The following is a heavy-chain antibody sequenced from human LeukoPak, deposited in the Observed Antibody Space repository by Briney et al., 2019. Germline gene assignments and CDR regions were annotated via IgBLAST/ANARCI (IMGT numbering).Heavy chain of an antibody. CDR1: GYTFTSYD. D-gene: IGHD1-14*01. CDR2: INPNSGNT. CDR3: ARGPPEHPQGY. J-gene: IGHJ4*02. V-gene: IGHV1-8*01. Sequence: ASMKVSCKASGYTFTSYDINWVRQATGQGLEWMGWINPNSGNTGYAQKFQGRVTMTRDTSISTAYMELSSLRSEDTAVYYCARGPPEHPQGYWGQGTLVTVSS.